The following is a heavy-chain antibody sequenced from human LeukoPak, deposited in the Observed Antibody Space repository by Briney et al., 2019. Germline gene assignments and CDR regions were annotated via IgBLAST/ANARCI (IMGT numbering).Heavy chain of an antibody. Sequence: SETLSLTCTVSGYSISSGYYWGWIRQPPGKGLEWIGSIYHSGSTYYNPSLKSRVTISVDTSKNQFSLKLSSVTAADTAVYYCAAAAAGTGSYYYYYYYMDVWGKGTTVTVSS. D-gene: IGHD6-13*01. V-gene: IGHV4-38-2*02. CDR1: GYSISSGYY. CDR3: AAAAAGTGSYYYYYYYMDV. J-gene: IGHJ6*03. CDR2: IYHSGST.